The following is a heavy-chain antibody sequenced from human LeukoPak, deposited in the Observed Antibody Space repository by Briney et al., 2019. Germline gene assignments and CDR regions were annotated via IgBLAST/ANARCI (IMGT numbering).Heavy chain of an antibody. CDR2: IIPIFGTA. D-gene: IGHD3-22*01. J-gene: IGHJ3*02. V-gene: IGHV1-69*05. CDR3: ARARSQYYYDSSGYDAFVI. Sequence: SVKVSCKASGGTFSSYAISWVRQAPGQGLEWMGGIIPIFGTANYAQKFQGRVTITTDESTSTAYMELSSLRSEDTAVYYCARARSQYYYDSSGYDAFVIWGQGTMVTVSS. CDR1: GGTFSSYA.